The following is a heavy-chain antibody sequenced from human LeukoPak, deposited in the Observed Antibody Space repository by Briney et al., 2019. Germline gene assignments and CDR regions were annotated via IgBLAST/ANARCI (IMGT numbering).Heavy chain of an antibody. CDR2: IKQDGREK. CDR1: GFTLSSYW. V-gene: IGHV3-7*04. Sequence: GGSLRLSCAVSGFTLSSYWMSWVRQASGKGPEWVANIKQDGREKYYVDSVKGRFTISRDNAKNSLYLQMNSLRVEDTAVYYCARDSPGHDSWGQGTLVTVSS. CDR3: ARDSPGHDS. J-gene: IGHJ5*01.